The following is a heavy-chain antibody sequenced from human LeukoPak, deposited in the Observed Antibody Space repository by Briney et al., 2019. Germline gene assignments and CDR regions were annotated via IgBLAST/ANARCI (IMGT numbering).Heavy chain of an antibody. CDR1: GFTFSSYA. D-gene: IGHD1-14*01. V-gene: IGHV3-30*04. CDR2: ISYDGSNK. Sequence: GGSQRLSCAASGFTFSSYAMSWVRQAPGKGLEWVAVISYDGSNKYYADSVKGRFTISRDNSKNTLYLQMNSLRAEDTAVYYCARGGPERAFDIWGQGTMVTVSS. CDR3: ARGGPERAFDI. J-gene: IGHJ3*02.